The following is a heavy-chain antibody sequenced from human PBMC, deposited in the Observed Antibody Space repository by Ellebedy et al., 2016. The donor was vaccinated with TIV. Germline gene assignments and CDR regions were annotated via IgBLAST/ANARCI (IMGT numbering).Heavy chain of an antibody. CDR3: ARSTYSYGYFDY. J-gene: IGHJ4*02. CDR1: GFTVSNNY. V-gene: IGHV3-66*01. D-gene: IGHD5-18*01. Sequence: GESLKISCAASGFTVSNNYMIWVRQAPGKGLEWVSVIYSGGSTYYADSVKGRFTISRDNSKNTLYLQMNSLRAEDTAVYSCARSTYSYGYFDYWGQGTLVTVSS. CDR2: IYSGGST.